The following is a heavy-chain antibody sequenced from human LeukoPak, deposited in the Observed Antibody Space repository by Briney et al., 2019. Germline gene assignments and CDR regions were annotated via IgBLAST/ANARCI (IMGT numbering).Heavy chain of an antibody. D-gene: IGHD3-10*01. CDR3: ARRRVRGKYNWFDP. V-gene: IGHV1-8*03. CDR2: MNPNSGKT. J-gene: IGHJ5*02. CDR1: GYTSTSYD. Sequence: ASVKVSCKASGYTSTSYDINWVRQATGQGLEWMGWMNPNSGKTGYAQKFQGRVTITRNTSIGTAYMELSSLRSEDTAVYYCARRRVRGKYNWFDPWGQGTLVTVSS.